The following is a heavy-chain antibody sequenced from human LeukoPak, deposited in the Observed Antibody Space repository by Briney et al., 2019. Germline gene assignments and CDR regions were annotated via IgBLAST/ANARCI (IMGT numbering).Heavy chain of an antibody. CDR2: IWYDGSNK. J-gene: IGHJ4*02. V-gene: IGHV3-33*01. Sequence: GGSLRLPCAASGFTFSSYGMHWVRQAPGKGLEWVAVIWYDGSNKYYADSVKGRFTISRDNSKNTLYLQMNSLRAEDTAVYYCARDDNYYGSGSYCLIDYWGQGTLVTVSS. CDR1: GFTFSSYG. CDR3: ARDDNYYGSGSYCLIDY. D-gene: IGHD3-10*01.